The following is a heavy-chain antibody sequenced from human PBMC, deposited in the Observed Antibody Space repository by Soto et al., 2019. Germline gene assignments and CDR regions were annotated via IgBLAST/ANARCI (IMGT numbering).Heavy chain of an antibody. J-gene: IGHJ4*02. CDR2: IHHSGST. CDR1: DYSISSNNY. D-gene: IGHD5-18*01. Sequence: SETLSLTCVVSDYSISSNNYWGWIRQPPGKGLECIGSIHHSGSTYYSPSLNSRVTVSLDTSKNQFSLKLSSVNAADTAVYYCARMSVEMATAHYFDSWGQGELVTASS. CDR3: ARMSVEMATAHYFDS. V-gene: IGHV4-38-2*01.